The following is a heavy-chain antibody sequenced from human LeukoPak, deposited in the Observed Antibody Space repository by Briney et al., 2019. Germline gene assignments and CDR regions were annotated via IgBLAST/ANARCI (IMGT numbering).Heavy chain of an antibody. J-gene: IGHJ4*02. CDR2: TYYRSKWYN. V-gene: IGHV6-1*01. Sequence: SQTLSLTFAISGDSVSSNSAAWNWIRQSPSRGLEWLGRTYYRSKWYNDYAVSVKSRITINPDTSKNQLSLQLNSVTPEDTAVYYCARVPILAAAGTFDYWGQGTLVTVSS. D-gene: IGHD6-13*01. CDR1: GDSVSSNSAA. CDR3: ARVPILAAAGTFDY.